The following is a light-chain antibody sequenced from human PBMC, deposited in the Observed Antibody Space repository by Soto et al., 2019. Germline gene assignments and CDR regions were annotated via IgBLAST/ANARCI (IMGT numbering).Light chain of an antibody. CDR1: QSISTW. V-gene: IGKV1-39*01. Sequence: DIQMTQSPSTLSASVGDSVSITCRASQSISTWLAWYQQKPGKAPKLLIYAASNLQSGVPPRFSGSGSGTDFTLTISSLQPEDVATYFCQQSYRTPITFGQGTRLEIK. CDR2: AAS. CDR3: QQSYRTPIT. J-gene: IGKJ5*01.